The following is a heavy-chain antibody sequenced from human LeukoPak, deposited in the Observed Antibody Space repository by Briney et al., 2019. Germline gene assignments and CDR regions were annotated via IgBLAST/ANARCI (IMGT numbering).Heavy chain of an antibody. CDR1: GYSFTSYW. J-gene: IGHJ4*02. CDR2: IYPGDSDT. V-gene: IGHV5-51*01. CDR3: ARRAYYDSSGPIHTWFDY. Sequence: SGESLKISWKGSGYSFTSYWIGWVRQMPGKGLEWMGIIYPGDSDTRYSPSFQGQVTISADKSISTAYLQWSSLKASDTAIYSCARRAYYDSSGPIHTWFDYWGQETPVTASS. D-gene: IGHD3-22*01.